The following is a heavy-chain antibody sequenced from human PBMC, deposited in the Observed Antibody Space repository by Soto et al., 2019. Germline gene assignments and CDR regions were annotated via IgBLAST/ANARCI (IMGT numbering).Heavy chain of an antibody. V-gene: IGHV5-51*01. CDR1: GYTFNSFW. D-gene: IGHD1-7*01. J-gene: IGHJ4*02. CDR2: MFPWTSDT. CDR3: VTTRDGTTYFPH. Sequence: GESLKISCQGSGYTFNSFWIGWVRQMPGEGLEWMGLMFPWTSDTRYSPSFQGHVSISVDRSTGTGYLQWNSLKASDTAMYYCVTTRDGTTYFPHWGQGTPVTVSS.